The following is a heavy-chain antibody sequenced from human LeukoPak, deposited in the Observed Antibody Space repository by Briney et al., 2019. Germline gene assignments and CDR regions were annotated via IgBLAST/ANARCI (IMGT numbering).Heavy chain of an antibody. CDR1: GYTFTDHY. D-gene: IGHD2-2*02. CDR3: ARVNTVVSWFDP. V-gene: IGHV1-2*02. Sequence: ASVKVSCKASGYTFTDHYIHWVRQAPGQGLEWMGWINPNSGGTKYAQKFQSRVTMTRDTSTSTAYMELSRLRSDDTAIYYCARVNTVVSWFDPWGQGTLVTVSS. J-gene: IGHJ5*02. CDR2: INPNSGGT.